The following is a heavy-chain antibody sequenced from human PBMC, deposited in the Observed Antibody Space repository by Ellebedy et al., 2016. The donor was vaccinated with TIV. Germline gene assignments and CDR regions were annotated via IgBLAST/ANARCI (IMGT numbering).Heavy chain of an antibody. CDR2: MWYDENNK. CDR3: ARDQTQGSGRAMDV. V-gene: IGHV3-33*01. D-gene: IGHD3-10*01. CDR1: GFTFSSHG. Sequence: GESLKISCAASGFTFSSHGMHWVRQAPGKGLEWVAVMWYDENNKFYADSVKGRFTISRDNSKNTLYLQINRLRAEDTAVYYGARDQTQGSGRAMDVWGQGTTVTVSS. J-gene: IGHJ6*02.